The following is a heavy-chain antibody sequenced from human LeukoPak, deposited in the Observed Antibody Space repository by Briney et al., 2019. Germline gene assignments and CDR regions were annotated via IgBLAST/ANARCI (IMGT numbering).Heavy chain of an antibody. J-gene: IGHJ4*02. V-gene: IGHV4-61*02. CDR2: IYTSGST. CDR3: ARDRNDFWSGYYLDY. Sequence: SETLSLTCTVSGGSISSGSYYWSWIRQPAGKGLEWIGRIYTSGSTNYNPSLKSRVTISVDTSKNQFSLKLSSVAAADTAVYYCARDRNDFWSGYYLDYWGQGTLVTVSS. CDR1: GGSISSGSYY. D-gene: IGHD3-3*01.